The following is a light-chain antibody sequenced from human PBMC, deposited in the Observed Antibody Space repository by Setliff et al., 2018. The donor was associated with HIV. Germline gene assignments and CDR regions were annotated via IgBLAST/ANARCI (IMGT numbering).Light chain of an antibody. CDR2: WAF. CDR1: RSVLHTSNSKSY. Sequence: DIVLTQSPDSLAVSLGERATINCKSSRSVLHTSNSKSYLAWYQQKPGQPPKLLIYWAFIRESGVPDRFSGSGSGTDFTLTISSLQAEDVAVYYCQQYYSTPFTFGGGTKV. J-gene: IGKJ4*01. CDR3: QQYYSTPFT. V-gene: IGKV4-1*01.